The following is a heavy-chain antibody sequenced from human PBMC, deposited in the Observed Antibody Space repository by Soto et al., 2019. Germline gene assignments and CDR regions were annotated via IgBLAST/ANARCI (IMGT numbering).Heavy chain of an antibody. Sequence: QVQLVESGGGVVQPGRSLRLSCAASGFTFSSYGMHWVRQAPGKGLEWVAVIWYDGSNKYYADSVKGRFTISRDNSKNTLYLQMNSLRAEDTAVYYCARDSSSWDGFDYWGQGTLVTVSS. V-gene: IGHV3-33*01. D-gene: IGHD6-13*01. CDR1: GFTFSSYG. CDR2: IWYDGSNK. CDR3: ARDSSSWDGFDY. J-gene: IGHJ4*02.